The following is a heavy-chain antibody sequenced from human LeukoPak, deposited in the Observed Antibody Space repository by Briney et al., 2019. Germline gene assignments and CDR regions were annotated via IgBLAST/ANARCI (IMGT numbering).Heavy chain of an antibody. Sequence: SVKVSCKASGGTFSSYAISWVRQAPGQGLEWMGRIIPILGIANYAQKFQGRVTITPDKSTSTAYMELSSLRSEDTAVYYCARDRVVVVVPAANPPYYYYGMDVWGQGTTVTVSS. CDR2: IIPILGIA. D-gene: IGHD2-2*01. V-gene: IGHV1-69*04. CDR1: GGTFSSYA. CDR3: ARDRVVVVVPAANPPYYYYGMDV. J-gene: IGHJ6*02.